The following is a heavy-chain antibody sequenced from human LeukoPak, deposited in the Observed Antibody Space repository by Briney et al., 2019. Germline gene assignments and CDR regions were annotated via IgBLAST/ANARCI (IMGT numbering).Heavy chain of an antibody. D-gene: IGHD4-17*01. CDR2: IYYSGST. V-gene: IGHV4-59*12. Sequence: SETLSLTCTVSGGSISSYCWSWIRQPPGKGLEWIGYIYYSGSTYYNPSLKSRVTISVDTSKNQFSLKLSSVTAADTAVYYCASDYGDVTWSYWGQGTLVTVSS. CDR3: ASDYGDVTWSY. J-gene: IGHJ4*02. CDR1: GGSISSYC.